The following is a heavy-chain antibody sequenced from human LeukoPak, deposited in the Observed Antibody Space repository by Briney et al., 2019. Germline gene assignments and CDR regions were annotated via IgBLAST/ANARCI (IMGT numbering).Heavy chain of an antibody. J-gene: IGHJ4*02. D-gene: IGHD1-26*01. CDR1: GFTFSSYS. Sequence: GGSLRLSCAASGFTFSSYSMNWVRQAPGKGLEWVSSISSSSSYIYYADSVKGRFTISRDNAKNSLYLQMNSLRAEDTAVYYCARDLIVGAPGEDYWGQGTLVIVSS. CDR2: ISSSSSYI. CDR3: ARDLIVGAPGEDY. V-gene: IGHV3-21*01.